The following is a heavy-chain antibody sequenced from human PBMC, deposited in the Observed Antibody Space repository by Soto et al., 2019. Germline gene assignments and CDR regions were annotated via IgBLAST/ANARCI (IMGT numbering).Heavy chain of an antibody. V-gene: IGHV1-46*03. Sequence: GASVKVSCKASGYTFTSYYMHWVRQAPGQGLEWMGIINPSGGSTSYAQKFQGRVTMTRDTSTSTVYMELSSLRSEDTAVYYCARDLILTGYQLPPTFDYWGQGTLVTVSS. J-gene: IGHJ4*02. CDR2: INPSGGST. CDR3: ARDLILTGYQLPPTFDY. D-gene: IGHD3-9*01. CDR1: GYTFTSYY.